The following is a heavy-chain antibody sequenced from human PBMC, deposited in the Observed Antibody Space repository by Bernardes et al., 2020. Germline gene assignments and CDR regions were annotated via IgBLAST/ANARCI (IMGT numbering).Heavy chain of an antibody. CDR3: AKDRSIAALIDAFDI. J-gene: IGHJ3*02. CDR2: ISWDGGST. Sequence: GSLRLSFSASVFTFDDYTMHWVRLAPGKGLEWVSLISWDGGSTYYADSVKGRFTISRDNSKNSLYLQMNSLRTEDTALYYCAKDRSIAALIDAFDIWGQGTMVTVSS. D-gene: IGHD6-6*01. V-gene: IGHV3-43*01. CDR1: VFTFDDYT.